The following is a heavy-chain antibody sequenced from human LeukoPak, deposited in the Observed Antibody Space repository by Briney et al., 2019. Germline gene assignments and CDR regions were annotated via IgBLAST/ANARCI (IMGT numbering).Heavy chain of an antibody. Sequence: ASVKVSFKASGYTFTTYYMHWVRQAPGQGLEWMGVINPSGGSTSYAQKFQGRVTMTRDTSTSTIYMELSSLRSEDTAVYYCARDGRYCGSTSCRLNWFDPWGQGTLVTVSS. J-gene: IGHJ5*02. D-gene: IGHD2-2*01. CDR1: GYTFTTYY. V-gene: IGHV1-46*01. CDR3: ARDGRYCGSTSCRLNWFDP. CDR2: INPSGGST.